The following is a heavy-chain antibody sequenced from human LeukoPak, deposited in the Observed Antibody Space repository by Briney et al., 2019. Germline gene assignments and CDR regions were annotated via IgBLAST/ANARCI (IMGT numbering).Heavy chain of an antibody. CDR3: ARDLSNFWSGYFNWFDP. CDR2: IYDSGIT. CDR1: GGSISSSTYY. J-gene: IGHJ5*02. D-gene: IGHD3-3*01. V-gene: IGHV4-39*07. Sequence: PSETLSLTCSVSGGSISSSTYYWGWIRQPPGTGLEWIGSIYDSGITYYNPSLKSRVTISVDTSKNQFSLKLSSVTAADTAVYYCARDLSNFWSGYFNWFDPWGQGTLVTVSS.